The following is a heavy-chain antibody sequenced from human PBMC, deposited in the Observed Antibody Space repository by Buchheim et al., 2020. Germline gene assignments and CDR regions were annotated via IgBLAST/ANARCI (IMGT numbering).Heavy chain of an antibody. Sequence: QVQLVRSGAEVKKPGASVKVSCKASGYTFTGYYMHWVRQAPGQGLEWMGWINPNSGGTNYAQKFQGRVTMTRDTSISTAYMELSRLRSDDTAVYYCARDYGYSSSWSTLYYYYGMDVWGQGTT. J-gene: IGHJ6*02. V-gene: IGHV1-2*02. CDR2: INPNSGGT. CDR3: ARDYGYSSSWSTLYYYYGMDV. D-gene: IGHD6-13*01. CDR1: GYTFTGYY.